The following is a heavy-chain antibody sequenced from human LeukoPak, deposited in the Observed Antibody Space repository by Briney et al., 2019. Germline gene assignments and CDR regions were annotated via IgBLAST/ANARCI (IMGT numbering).Heavy chain of an antibody. CDR2: ISWNSGSI. CDR3: AKGIDYSVTTGDFDI. J-gene: IGHJ3*02. Sequence: GGSLRLSCVASGFTFDDYAMYWVRQAPGKGLEWVSGISWNSGSIGYADSVKGRFTISRDNSKNSLYLQMNSLRAEDMALYYCAKGIDYSVTTGDFDIWGQGTMVTVSS. D-gene: IGHD4-11*01. CDR1: GFTFDDYA. V-gene: IGHV3-9*03.